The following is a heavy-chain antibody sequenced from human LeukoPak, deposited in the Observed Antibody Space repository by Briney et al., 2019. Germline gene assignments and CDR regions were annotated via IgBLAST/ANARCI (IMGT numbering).Heavy chain of an antibody. CDR1: GFNFGVYG. CDR3: VKRGGSDWYFDL. CDR2: LGWNRNPE. V-gene: IGHV3-9*01. J-gene: IGHJ2*01. Sequence: GTSLRLSCAASGFNFGVYGMHWARRPPGRGLEWVSGLGWNRNPESYADSVKGRFTISRDNAKNSLYLQMNRLRTDDTAVYYCVKRGGSDWYFDLWGRGTLVTVSS.